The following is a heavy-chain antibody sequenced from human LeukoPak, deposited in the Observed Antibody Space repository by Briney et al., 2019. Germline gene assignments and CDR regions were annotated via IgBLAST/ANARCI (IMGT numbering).Heavy chain of an antibody. CDR2: ISGSDDNT. Sequence: GGSLRLSCAASGFTFKNYAMSWVRQAPGKGLEWVSTISGSDDNTYYADSVKGRFTISRDISKNTLYLQMNSLRADDTAVYYCANDFDHWGQGTLVTVSS. CDR1: GFTFKNYA. CDR3: ANDFDH. V-gene: IGHV3-23*01. J-gene: IGHJ4*02.